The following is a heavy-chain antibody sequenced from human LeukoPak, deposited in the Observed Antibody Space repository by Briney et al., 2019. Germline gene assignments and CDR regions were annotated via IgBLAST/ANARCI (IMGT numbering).Heavy chain of an antibody. Sequence: ASVKVSCKASGYTITGYYMHWVRQAPGQGLEWMGRINPDSGGTNYAQKFQGWVTLTRDTSISTAYMELTSLKSDDTAVYYCAREHSGFNAFDIWGQGTMVTVSS. J-gene: IGHJ3*02. CDR3: AREHSGFNAFDI. CDR1: GYTITGYY. V-gene: IGHV1-2*04. D-gene: IGHD3-22*01. CDR2: INPDSGGT.